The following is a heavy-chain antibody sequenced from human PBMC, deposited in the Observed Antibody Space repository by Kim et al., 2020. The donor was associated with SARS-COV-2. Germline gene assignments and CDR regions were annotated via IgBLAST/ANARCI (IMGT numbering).Heavy chain of an antibody. Sequence: TSHNPSLKSRVTISVDTSKNQFSLKLSSVTAADTAVYYCARLILTRYGMDVWGQGTTVTVSS. CDR3: ARLILTRYGMDV. D-gene: IGHD3-9*01. CDR2: T. V-gene: IGHV4-39*01. J-gene: IGHJ6*02.